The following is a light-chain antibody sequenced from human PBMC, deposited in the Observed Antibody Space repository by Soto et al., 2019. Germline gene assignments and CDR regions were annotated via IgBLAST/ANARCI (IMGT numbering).Light chain of an antibody. V-gene: IGKV3-20*01. J-gene: IGKJ1*01. Sequence: EIVLTQSPDTLSLSPGERATLSCRASQSGASNQLAWYQHKSGQAPRLLIHGVFTRANGIPDRFSSSGSGTDFTLTISRLEPEDFAPYYCQQYGGSPQTFGQGTKVEIK. CDR2: GVF. CDR3: QQYGGSPQT. CDR1: QSGASNQ.